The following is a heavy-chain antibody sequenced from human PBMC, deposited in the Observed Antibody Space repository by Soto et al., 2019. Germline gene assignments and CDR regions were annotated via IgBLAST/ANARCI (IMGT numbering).Heavy chain of an antibody. Sequence: SETLSLTCTVSGGSIATSSYFWAWIRRPPGKGLEWIGSIDYRGTIYNNPSLKSRVTISVDKSKNHFSLKLDSVTAADTALYYCSRRAPEGFDPWGQGTLVTVSS. J-gene: IGHJ5*02. CDR3: SRRAPEGFDP. CDR1: GGSIATSSYF. V-gene: IGHV4-39*02. CDR2: IDYRGTI.